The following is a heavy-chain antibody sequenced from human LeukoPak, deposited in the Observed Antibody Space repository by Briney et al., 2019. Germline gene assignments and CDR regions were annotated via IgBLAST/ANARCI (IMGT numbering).Heavy chain of an antibody. CDR2: ISSSSSYI. J-gene: IGHJ4*02. CDR1: GFSFSTYS. Sequence: NPGGSLRLSCAASGFSFSTYSMNWVRQAPGKGLEWASSISSSSSYIYYADSVKGRLTISRDNAKNSLYLQMNSLRAEDTAVYYCARGDGRGSYKDYYFDYWGQGTLVTVSS. CDR3: ARGDGRGSYKDYYFDY. V-gene: IGHV3-21*01. D-gene: IGHD1-26*01.